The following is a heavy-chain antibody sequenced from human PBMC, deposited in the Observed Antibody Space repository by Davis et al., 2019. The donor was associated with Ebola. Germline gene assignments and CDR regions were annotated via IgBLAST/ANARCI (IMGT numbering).Heavy chain of an antibody. CDR2: INAGNGNT. CDR1: GYTFTSYG. Sequence: ASVKVSCKASGYTFTSYGISWVRQAPGQRLEWMGWINAGNGNTKYSQKFQGRVTITRDTSASTAYMGLSSLRSEDTAVYYCARYAGGSGQELFDPWGQGTLVTVSS. V-gene: IGHV1-3*01. D-gene: IGHD2-15*01. J-gene: IGHJ5*02. CDR3: ARYAGGSGQELFDP.